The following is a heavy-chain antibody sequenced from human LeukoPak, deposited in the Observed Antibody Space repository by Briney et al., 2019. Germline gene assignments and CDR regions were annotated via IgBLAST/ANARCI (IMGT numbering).Heavy chain of an antibody. J-gene: IGHJ4*02. CDR2: ISGSGGST. V-gene: IGHV3-23*01. CDR3: AKAESSSWYFDY. CDR1: GFTFSSYA. D-gene: IGHD6-13*01. Sequence: GGSLRLSCAASGFTFSSYAMSWVRQAPRKGLEWVSAISGSGGSTYYADSVKGRFTISRDNSKNTLYLQMNSLRAEDTAVYYCAKAESSSWYFDYWGQGTLVTVSS.